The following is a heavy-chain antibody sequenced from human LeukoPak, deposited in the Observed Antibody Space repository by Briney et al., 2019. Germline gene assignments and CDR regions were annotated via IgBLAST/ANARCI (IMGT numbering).Heavy chain of an antibody. J-gene: IGHJ3*02. CDR2: ISGSGTTI. CDR3: ARWPQGSGYYDAFDI. V-gene: IGHV3-11*01. D-gene: IGHD3-22*01. Sequence: PGGSLRLSCTASGFTFSDHSMTWIRQAPGKGLEWVSDISGSGTTIYYADSVKGRFTISRDNAKNSLYLQMKSLRAEDTAVYYCARWPQGSGYYDAFDIWGQGTMVTVSS. CDR1: GFTFSDHS.